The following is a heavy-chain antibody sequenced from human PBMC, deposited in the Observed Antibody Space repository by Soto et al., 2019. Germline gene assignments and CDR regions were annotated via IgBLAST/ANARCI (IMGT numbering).Heavy chain of an antibody. V-gene: IGHV1-18*01. Sequence: QVQLVQSGAEVKKPGTSVKVSCKASGYTFTSNGISWVRQAPGQGLEWMGWISTYNGNTNYAQKLEGRVTMTRDTSTSIAYMELRDLRSDGTAVYYCARDGYGDYGYWGQGSLVTVSS. D-gene: IGHD4-17*01. CDR1: GYTFTSNG. CDR3: ARDGYGDYGY. J-gene: IGHJ4*02. CDR2: ISTYNGNT.